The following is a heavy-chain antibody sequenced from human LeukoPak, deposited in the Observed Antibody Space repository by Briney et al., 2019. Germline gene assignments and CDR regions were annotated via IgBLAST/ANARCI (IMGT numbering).Heavy chain of an antibody. V-gene: IGHV3-21*01. Sequence: PGGSLRLSCVASGFTFSTFGMNWVRQAPGKGLEWVSSISFTSSYKYYADSVKGRFTISRDNTKNSLYLQMNSLRAEDTAVYYCAELGITMIGGVWGKGTTVTISS. D-gene: IGHD3-10*02. CDR3: AELGITMIGGV. CDR2: ISFTSSYK. J-gene: IGHJ6*04. CDR1: GFTFSTFG.